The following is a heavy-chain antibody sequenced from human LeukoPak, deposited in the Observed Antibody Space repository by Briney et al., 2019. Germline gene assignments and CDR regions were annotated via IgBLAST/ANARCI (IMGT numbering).Heavy chain of an antibody. Sequence: GGSLRLSCAASGFTFSSYSMNWVRQAPGKGLEWVSSISSSSSYIYYADSVKGRFTISRDNAKNSLYLQMNSLRAEDTAVYYCARGLYGSGSYLQIHIGGATGLTQFDYWARGTLVTVSS. J-gene: IGHJ4*02. CDR1: GFTFSSYS. D-gene: IGHD3-10*01. V-gene: IGHV3-21*01. CDR2: ISSSSSYI. CDR3: ARGLYGSGSYLQIHIGGATGLTQFDY.